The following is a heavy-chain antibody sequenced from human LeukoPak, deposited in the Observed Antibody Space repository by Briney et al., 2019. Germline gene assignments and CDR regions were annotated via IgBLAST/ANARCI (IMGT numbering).Heavy chain of an antibody. D-gene: IGHD2-15*01. CDR2: IGGRTDTT. J-gene: IGHJ4*02. V-gene: IGHV3-23*01. CDR1: GFTFSIYA. Sequence: GGSLRLSCAASGFTFSIYAMSWVRQAPGKGLGWVSAIGGRTDTTYYADSVKGRFTNSRDNSKNTLFLQMNSLRAEDTAVYYCATEGGPPIERYWGQGTLVTVSS. CDR3: ATEGGPPIERY.